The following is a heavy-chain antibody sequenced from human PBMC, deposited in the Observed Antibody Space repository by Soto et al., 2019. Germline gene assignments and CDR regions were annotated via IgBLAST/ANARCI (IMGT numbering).Heavy chain of an antibody. CDR1: GFTFSSYD. CDR3: AKDAVYGDGLWLAAN. CDR2: MTGSGGDI. D-gene: IGHD2-21*02. V-gene: IGHV3-23*01. J-gene: IGHJ4*02. Sequence: GGSLRLSCAASGFTFSSYDMSCVRQAPWKGQEWVAGMTGSGGDIRYADSVKGRFTISKDNSKNTLYLQMNSLRAEDTAMYYCAKDAVYGDGLWLAANWGQGTLVTVSS.